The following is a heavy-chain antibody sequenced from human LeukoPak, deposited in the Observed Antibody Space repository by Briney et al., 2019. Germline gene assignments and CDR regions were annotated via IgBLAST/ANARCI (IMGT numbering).Heavy chain of an antibody. CDR1: GGSFSGYY. D-gene: IGHD2-15*01. V-gene: IGHV4-34*01. Sequence: KPSETLSLTCAVYGGSFSGYYWSWIRQPPGKGLEWIGEINHSGSTNYNPSLKSRVTISVDTSKNQFSLKLSSVTAADTAVYYCARAAIAATRRWFDPWGQGTLVTVSS. CDR2: INHSGST. CDR3: ARAAIAATRRWFDP. J-gene: IGHJ5*02.